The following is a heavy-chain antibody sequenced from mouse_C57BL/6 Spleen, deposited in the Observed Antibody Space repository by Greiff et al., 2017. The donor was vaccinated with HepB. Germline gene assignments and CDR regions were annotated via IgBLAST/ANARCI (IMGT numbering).Heavy chain of an antibody. V-gene: IGHV1-81*01. J-gene: IGHJ1*03. Sequence: VQLKESGAELARPGASVKLSCKASGYTFTSYGISWVKQRTGQGLEWIGEIYPRSGNTYYNEKFKGKATLTADKSSSTAYMELRSLTSEDSAVYVCARKAWYYGSSWYFDVWGTGTTVTVSS. CDR1: GYTFTSYG. CDR3: ARKAWYYGSSWYFDV. D-gene: IGHD1-1*01. CDR2: IYPRSGNT.